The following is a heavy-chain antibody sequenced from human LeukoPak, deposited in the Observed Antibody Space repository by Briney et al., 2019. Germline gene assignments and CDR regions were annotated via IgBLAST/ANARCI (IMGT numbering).Heavy chain of an antibody. CDR1: GFTFRSSW. Sequence: GGSLRLSCAASGFTFRSSWMSWVRQAPGKGLEWVANIRPDASEKYYVDSVKGRFTISRDNAKNTLFLQMNTLRAEDTAVYYCAKDSSGYYWGQGTLVTVSS. CDR3: AKDSSGYY. V-gene: IGHV3-7*04. J-gene: IGHJ4*02. D-gene: IGHD6-19*01. CDR2: IRPDASEK.